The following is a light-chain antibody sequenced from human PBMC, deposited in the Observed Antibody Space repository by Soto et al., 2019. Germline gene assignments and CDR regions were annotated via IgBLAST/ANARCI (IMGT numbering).Light chain of an antibody. CDR1: QSVLYSSDNNNY. V-gene: IGKV4-1*01. J-gene: IGKJ1*01. CDR3: QQYYSTPWT. CDR2: WAS. Sequence: DIVMTQSPDSLAVSLGERATINCKSSQSVLYSSDNNNYLAWYQQKPRQPPKLLIYWASTRESGVPDRFSGSGSGTDFTLTISSLQAEDVAVYYCQQYYSTPWTFGQGTKVDIK.